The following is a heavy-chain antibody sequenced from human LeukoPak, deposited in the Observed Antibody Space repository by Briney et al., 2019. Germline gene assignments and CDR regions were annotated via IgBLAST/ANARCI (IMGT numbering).Heavy chain of an antibody. Sequence: PSDTLSLTCTVSGGSISSYYWSWIRQPAGKGLEWIARIYTSGSTNYNPTLKSRVTMSVDTSNTQFSLKLSSVTAADTAVYYCARASRYGDYAPVWFDPWGQGTLVTVSS. V-gene: IGHV4-4*07. CDR2: IYTSGST. CDR1: GGSISSYY. J-gene: IGHJ5*02. CDR3: ARASRYGDYAPVWFDP. D-gene: IGHD4-17*01.